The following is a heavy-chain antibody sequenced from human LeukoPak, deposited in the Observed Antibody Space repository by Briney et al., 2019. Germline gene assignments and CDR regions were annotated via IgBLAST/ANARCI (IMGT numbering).Heavy chain of an antibody. V-gene: IGHV4-39*01. D-gene: IGHD5-12*01. CDR2: IYYSGST. Sequence: PSETLSLTCTVSGGSISSSSYYWGWIRQPPGKGLEWIGSIYYSGSTYYNPSLKSRVTISVDTSKNQFSLKLSSVTAADTAVYYCARHPIRYIVATNFDYWGQGTLVTVSS. CDR3: ARHPIRYIVATNFDY. J-gene: IGHJ4*02. CDR1: GGSISSSSYY.